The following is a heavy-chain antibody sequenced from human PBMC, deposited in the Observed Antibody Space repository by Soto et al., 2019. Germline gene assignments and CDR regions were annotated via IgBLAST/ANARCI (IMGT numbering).Heavy chain of an antibody. CDR2: MQHTGNT. V-gene: IGHV4-4*07. Sequence: QVQLQESGPGLVKPSETLSLTCAVSGASIRSYHGSWIRQPAGKGLEWIGRMQHTGNTNYNPSLKSRVTKSVDTSKNQISLTMTSVTAADPAVYFCAKDVSSRRWFDPWGQGILVIVSS. D-gene: IGHD3-16*01. CDR3: AKDVSSRRWFDP. CDR1: GASIRSYH. J-gene: IGHJ5*02.